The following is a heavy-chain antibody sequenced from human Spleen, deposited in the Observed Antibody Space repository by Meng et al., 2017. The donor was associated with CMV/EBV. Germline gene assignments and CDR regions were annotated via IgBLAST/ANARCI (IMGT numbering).Heavy chain of an antibody. CDR2: IHFSGSA. CDR1: GGSISSGYYY. CDR3: ATSYDILTGNDY. Sequence: QVQLQESGPGLVKPSPTLSPPCTVSGGSISSGYYYWSWIRQPPGKGLEWIGYIHFSGSAYYNPSLKSRVTISVDTSKNQFSLKVRSVTAADTAVYYCATSYDILTGNDYWGQGTLVTVSS. V-gene: IGHV4-30-4*08. D-gene: IGHD3-9*01. J-gene: IGHJ4*02.